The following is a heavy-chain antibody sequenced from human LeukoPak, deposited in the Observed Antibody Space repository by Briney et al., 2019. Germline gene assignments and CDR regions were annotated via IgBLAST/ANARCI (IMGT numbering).Heavy chain of an antibody. V-gene: IGHV4-61*01. CDR1: GVSISSSNSY. J-gene: IGHJ4*02. CDR2: IYYSGST. Sequence: SETLSLTCTVSGVSISSSNSYWGWIRQPPGKGLEWIGYIYYSGSTNYNPSLKSRVTISVDTSKNQFSLKLSSVTAADTAVYYCAREVSYGSGSFADYWGQGTLVTVSS. D-gene: IGHD3-10*01. CDR3: AREVSYGSGSFADY.